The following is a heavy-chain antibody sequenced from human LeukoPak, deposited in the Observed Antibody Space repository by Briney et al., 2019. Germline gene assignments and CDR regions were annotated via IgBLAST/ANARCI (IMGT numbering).Heavy chain of an antibody. CDR3: ARRSHGFWFDP. J-gene: IGHJ5*02. CDR2: INPDSDNT. CDR1: GYTFTSYD. V-gene: IGHV1-8*01. D-gene: IGHD3-3*01. Sequence: GASVKVSCKASGYTFTSYDIHWVRQATGQGLEWMGWINPDSDNTDYAQKFQARVTMTRNTSISTAYMELSSLRSEDTAVYYCARRSHGFWFDPWGQGTLVTVSS.